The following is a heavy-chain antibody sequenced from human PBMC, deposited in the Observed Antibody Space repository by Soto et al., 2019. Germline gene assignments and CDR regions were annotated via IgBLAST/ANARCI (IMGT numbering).Heavy chain of an antibody. J-gene: IGHJ1*01. CDR1: GASITYGGYS. CDR2: ITHLENT. Sequence: QLRLQESGSGVVKTSESLSLTCTVFGASITYGGYSWSWIRQSPGRGLEWIGHITHLENTYFNPSFKSRLAMSIDRTKNQFSLIVSSMTAAEEGRDFWVRGCGNGPCEYGGQGIRVTVSS. D-gene: IGHD5-12*01. V-gene: IGHV4-30-2*06. CDR3: VRGCGNGPCEY.